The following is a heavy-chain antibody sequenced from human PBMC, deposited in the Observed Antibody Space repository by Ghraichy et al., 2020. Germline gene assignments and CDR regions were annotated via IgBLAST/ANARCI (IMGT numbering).Heavy chain of an antibody. J-gene: IGHJ4*02. CDR1: GFNFNNYV. Sequence: GGSLRLSCVGSGFNFNNYVLHWVRLAPDKGLEWVAVISFDGNIKHYADSVKGRFTISRDNSKNTLYLQMDSLRAEDTAVFHCAGSRDSAWHNFDYWGQGTLVTVS. CDR2: ISFDGNIK. CDR3: AGSRDSAWHNFDY. D-gene: IGHD3-22*01. V-gene: IGHV3-30-3*01.